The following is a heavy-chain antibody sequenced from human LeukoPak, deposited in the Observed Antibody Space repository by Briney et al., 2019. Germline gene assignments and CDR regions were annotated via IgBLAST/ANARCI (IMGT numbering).Heavy chain of an antibody. CDR3: ARGYDFWSGYYRFDP. V-gene: IGHV1-69-2*01. CDR1: GYTFTDYY. D-gene: IGHD3-3*01. CDR2: VDPEDGET. J-gene: IGHJ5*02. Sequence: GASVKISCKVSGYTFTDYYMHWVQQAPGKGLEWMGLVDPEDGETIYAEKFQGRVTITTDESTSTAYMELSSLRSEDTAVYYCARGYDFWSGYYRFDPWGQGTLVTVSS.